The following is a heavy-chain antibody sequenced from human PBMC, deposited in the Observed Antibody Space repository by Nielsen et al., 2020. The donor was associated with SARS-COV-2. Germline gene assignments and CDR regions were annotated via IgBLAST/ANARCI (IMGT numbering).Heavy chain of an antibody. D-gene: IGHD5-24*01. CDR1: GGSFSGGSHY. Sequence: SETLSLTWIVFGGSFSGGSHYWSWILQPPGKGLEWIWVIFYRGNTNYNPSLKSRVTISVATSKNQFSLKVNSVTAADTAVYYCVRIDMATISVDYWGRGTLVTVSS. J-gene: IGHJ4*02. CDR2: IFYRGNT. V-gene: IGHV4-61*01. CDR3: VRIDMATISVDY.